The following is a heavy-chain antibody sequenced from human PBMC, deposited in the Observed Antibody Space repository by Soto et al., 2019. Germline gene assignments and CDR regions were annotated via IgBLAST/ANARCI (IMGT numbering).Heavy chain of an antibody. Sequence: EVQLVESGGNLVQPGGSLRLSCAASGFTFSTYWMSWVRQIPGKGLEWVANIKQDGSEKTYVDSVKGRLTISRDNAKNTLYLQMNSLTAEDTALYYCARDGGWPLSFDIWGQGTMVTVSS. V-gene: IGHV3-7*01. J-gene: IGHJ3*02. CDR1: GFTFSTYW. CDR2: IKQDGSEK. CDR3: ARDGGWPLSFDI. D-gene: IGHD6-19*01.